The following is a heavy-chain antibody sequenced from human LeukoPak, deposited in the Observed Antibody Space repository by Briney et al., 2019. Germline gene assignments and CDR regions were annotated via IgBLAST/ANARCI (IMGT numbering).Heavy chain of an antibody. J-gene: IGHJ4*02. CDR3: ARQVTFGYTYAYYLDY. CDR2: IHNSEST. Sequence: SETLSLTCPVSGGSISSSSYYWGWIRQPPGKGLEWIGNIHNSESTYYNPSLKSRVTISVDTSKNQFSLKLSSVTAADTAVYYCARQVTFGYTYAYYLDYWGQGSLVTVSS. V-gene: IGHV4-39*01. CDR1: GGSISSSSYY. D-gene: IGHD5-18*01.